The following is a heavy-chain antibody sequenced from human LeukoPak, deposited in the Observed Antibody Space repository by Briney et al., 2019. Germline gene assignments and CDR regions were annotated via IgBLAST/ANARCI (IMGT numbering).Heavy chain of an antibody. CDR1: GFTFSSYW. CDR3: ARVSSSWLYYMDV. Sequence: GGSLRLSCAASGFTFSSYWMSWVRQAPGKGLEWVANIKQDGSEKYHVDSVKGRFTISRDNAKNSLYLQMNSLRAEDTAVYYCARVSSSWLYYMDVWGKGTTVTVSS. J-gene: IGHJ6*03. V-gene: IGHV3-7*01. D-gene: IGHD6-13*01. CDR2: IKQDGSEK.